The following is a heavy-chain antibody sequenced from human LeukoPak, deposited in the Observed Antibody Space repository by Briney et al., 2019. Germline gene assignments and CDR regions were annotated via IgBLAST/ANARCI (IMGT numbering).Heavy chain of an antibody. J-gene: IGHJ3*02. V-gene: IGHV3-30*04. CDR1: GFTFHNFA. D-gene: IGHD3-16*01. Sequence: GGSLRLSCVASGFTFHNFAMHWVRQAPGKGLEWVAVISNDERNKYYTDFVKGRFTISRDNSKNTLYLQMNSLRAEDTAVYYCAKEGGIGGAFDIWGQGTMVTVSS. CDR3: AKEGGIGGAFDI. CDR2: ISNDERNK.